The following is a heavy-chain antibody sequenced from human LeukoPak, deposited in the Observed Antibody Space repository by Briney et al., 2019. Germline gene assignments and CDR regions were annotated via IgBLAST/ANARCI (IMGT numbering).Heavy chain of an antibody. D-gene: IGHD5-12*01. Sequence: SQTLSLTCAISGDSFSSNSAAWNWIRQSPSRGLEWLGRTYYRSKWYNDYAVSVKSRITINPDTSKNQFSLQLNSVTPEDTAVYYCARIGYSGYDSYYYGMDVWGQGTTVTVSS. J-gene: IGHJ6*02. CDR3: ARIGYSGYDSYYYGMDV. V-gene: IGHV6-1*01. CDR1: GDSFSSNSAA. CDR2: TYYRSKWYN.